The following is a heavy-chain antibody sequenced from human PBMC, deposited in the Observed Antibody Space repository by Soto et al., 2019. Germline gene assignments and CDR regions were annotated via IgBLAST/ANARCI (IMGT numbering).Heavy chain of an antibody. CDR1: GFAFSTYS. J-gene: IGHJ5*02. V-gene: IGHV3-48*02. Sequence: GGSLRLSCAASGFAFSTYSMNWVRQAPGKGLEWVSYISFSSTTIFYADSVRGRFTISRDNAKNSLYLQMNTLRDEDTAVYYCARDNGMAGSFDPWGQGTLVTVSS. D-gene: IGHD2-8*01. CDR2: ISFSSTTI. CDR3: ARDNGMAGSFDP.